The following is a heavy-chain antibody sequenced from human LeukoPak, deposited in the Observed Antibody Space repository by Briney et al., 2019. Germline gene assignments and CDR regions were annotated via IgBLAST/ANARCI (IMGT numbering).Heavy chain of an antibody. CDR2: IYYSGST. Sequence: SETLSLTCTVSGGSISSYYRSWIRQPPGKGLEWIGYIYYSGSTNYNPSLKSRVTISVDTSKNQFSLKLSSVTAADTAVYYCAGSVGVGATSAYYYFDYWGQGTLVTVSS. D-gene: IGHD1-26*01. J-gene: IGHJ4*02. CDR1: GGSISSYY. CDR3: AGSVGVGATSAYYYFDY. V-gene: IGHV4-59*12.